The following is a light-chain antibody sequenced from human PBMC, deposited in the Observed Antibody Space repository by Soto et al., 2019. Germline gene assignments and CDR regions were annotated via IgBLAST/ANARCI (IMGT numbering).Light chain of an antibody. CDR1: QSVSSY. Sequence: EIVLTQSPATLSLSPGERATLSCRASQSVSSYLAWYQQKPGQAPRLLIYDASNRATGIPARFSGGGYGTYLFLTISSLEPEDVAVYYGQQRFNGLHFTCGQGTKLEIK. V-gene: IGKV3-11*01. J-gene: IGKJ2*01. CDR3: QQRFNGLHFT. CDR2: DAS.